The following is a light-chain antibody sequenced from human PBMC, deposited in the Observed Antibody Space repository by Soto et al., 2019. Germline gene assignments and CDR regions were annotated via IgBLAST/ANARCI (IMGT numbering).Light chain of an antibody. V-gene: IGLV3-21*02. CDR3: QAWDTSTDPVV. J-gene: IGLJ2*01. Sequence: SYELTQPPSVSVAPGQTARLTCGGNNIGGKSVHWYQHKPGQAPVLVVYDDSDRPSGIPERFSGSNSGNTATLTISEVEAGDEAHYYCQAWDTSTDPVVLGGGTQLTVL. CDR2: DDS. CDR1: NIGGKS.